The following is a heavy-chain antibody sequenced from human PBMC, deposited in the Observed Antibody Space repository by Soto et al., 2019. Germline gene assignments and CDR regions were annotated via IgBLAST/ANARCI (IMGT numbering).Heavy chain of an antibody. CDR1: GDSVSTYNVA. CDR2: TYYSSKWIN. J-gene: IGHJ3*01. V-gene: IGHV6-1*01. D-gene: IGHD1-26*01. CDR3: ARGIYSALDV. Sequence: SQTLSLTCVISGDSVSTYNVAWNWLRQSPSRGLEWLGRTYYSSKWINNYAASVKSRLTINADTSKNQFSLQLASVTPEDTALYYCARGIYSALDVWGQGTMVTVSS.